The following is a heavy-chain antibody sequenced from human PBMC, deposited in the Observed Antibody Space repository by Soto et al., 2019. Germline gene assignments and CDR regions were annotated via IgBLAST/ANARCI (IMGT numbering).Heavy chain of an antibody. V-gene: IGHV4-59*01. CDR2: IYYSGST. J-gene: IGHJ4*02. CDR1: GGSISSYY. CDR3: TREGGSGSYIGLDY. D-gene: IGHD3-10*01. Sequence: SETLSLTCTVSGGSISSYYWSWIRQPPGKGLEWIGYIYYSGSTNYNPSLKSRVTISVDTSKNQFSLKLSSVTAADTAVYYCTREGGSGSYIGLDYWGQRTLVTVSS.